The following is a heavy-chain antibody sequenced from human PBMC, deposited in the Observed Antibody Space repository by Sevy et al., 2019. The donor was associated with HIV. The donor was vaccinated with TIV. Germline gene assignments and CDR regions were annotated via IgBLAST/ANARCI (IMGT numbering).Heavy chain of an antibody. V-gene: IGHV3-23*01. CDR3: AKVWAAGGAFDI. CDR2: ISGSGGSP. CDR1: GFTFSSYA. Sequence: GGSLRLSCAASGFTFSSYAMSWVRQAPGKGLEWVSTISGSGGSPYYADSVKGRFTISRDNSKNTLYLRMNSLRAEDTAVYYCAKVWAAGGAFDIWGQGTMVTVSS. J-gene: IGHJ3*02. D-gene: IGHD6-13*01.